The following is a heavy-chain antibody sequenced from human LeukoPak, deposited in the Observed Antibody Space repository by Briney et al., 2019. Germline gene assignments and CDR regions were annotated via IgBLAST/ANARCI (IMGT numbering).Heavy chain of an antibody. CDR2: INPSGGST. V-gene: IGHV1-46*01. J-gene: IGHJ4*02. Sequence: ASVKVSCKASGYTFTSYYMHWVRQAPGQGLEWMGIINPSGGSTSYAQKFQGRVTMTRDTSTSTVYMELSSLRSEDTAVYYCARDRSAYYYDSSGYYRYWGQGTLVTVSS. CDR1: GYTFTSYY. CDR3: ARDRSAYYYDSSGYYRY. D-gene: IGHD3-22*01.